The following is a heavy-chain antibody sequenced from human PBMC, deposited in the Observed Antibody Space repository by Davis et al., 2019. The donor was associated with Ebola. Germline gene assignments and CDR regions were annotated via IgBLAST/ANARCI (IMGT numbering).Heavy chain of an antibody. D-gene: IGHD3-22*01. CDR1: GYTFTGYY. J-gene: IGHJ4*02. CDR3: ARGPYYDSSGYYQLFDY. CDR2: INAGNGNT. Sequence: AASVKVSCKASGYTFTGYYMHWVRQAPGQRLEWMGWINAGNGNTKYSQKFQGRVTITRDTSASTAYMELSSLRSEDTAVYYCARGPYYDSSGYYQLFDYWGQGTLVTVSS. V-gene: IGHV1/OR15-3*02.